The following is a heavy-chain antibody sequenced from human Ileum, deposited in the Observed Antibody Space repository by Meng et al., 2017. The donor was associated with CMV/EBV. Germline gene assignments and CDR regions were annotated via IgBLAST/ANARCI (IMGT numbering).Heavy chain of an antibody. Sequence: VYGASFTDDFWNWFRQTPGKGLEWIGEVHFGGSGSYNPSLKSRLTISMDTSKNQFSLNLNSVTAADTAVYYCARQGKPHVWGYFDLWGRGTLVTVSS. V-gene: IGHV4-34*01. J-gene: IGHJ2*01. CDR1: GASFTDDF. CDR3: ARQGKPHVWGYFDL. D-gene: IGHD3-16*01. CDR2: VHFGGSG.